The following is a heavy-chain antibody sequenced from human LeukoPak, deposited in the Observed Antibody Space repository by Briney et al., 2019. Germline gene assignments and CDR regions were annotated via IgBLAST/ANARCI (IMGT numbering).Heavy chain of an antibody. J-gene: IGHJ4*02. D-gene: IGHD3-22*01. Sequence: SLSLTCAVSGGSLSIVGYSWSWIRQPRGKGLEWIGYIYHSGSTYYNPSLKSRVTISVDRSKNQFSLKLSSVTAADTAVYYCARADSSGSYSFDYWGQGTLVTVSS. CDR1: GGSLSIVGYS. CDR2: IYHSGST. V-gene: IGHV4-30-2*01. CDR3: ARADSSGSYSFDY.